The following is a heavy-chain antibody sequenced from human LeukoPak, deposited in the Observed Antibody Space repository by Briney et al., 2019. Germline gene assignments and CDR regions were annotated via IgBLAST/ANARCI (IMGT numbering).Heavy chain of an antibody. D-gene: IGHD3-10*01. J-gene: IGHJ5*02. Sequence: SETLSLTCTVFGYSINNGYYWGWIRQPAGKGLEWIGRIYTSGSTTYNPSLKSRVTMSVDTSKNQFSLQLSSVTAADTAVYYCARDSGTTGEVKFDPWGQGTLVTVSS. CDR1: GYSINNGYY. CDR3: ARDSGTTGEVKFDP. V-gene: IGHV4-4*07. CDR2: IYTSGST.